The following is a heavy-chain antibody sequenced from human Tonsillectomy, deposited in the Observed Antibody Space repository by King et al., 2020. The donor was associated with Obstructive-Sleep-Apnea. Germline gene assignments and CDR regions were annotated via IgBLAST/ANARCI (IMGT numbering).Heavy chain of an antibody. V-gene: IGHV3-30-3*01. CDR2: ISYDGSNK. D-gene: IGHD2-2*01. CDR1: GFTFSSYA. J-gene: IGHJ4*02. Sequence: HVQLVESGGGVVQPGRSLRLSCAASGFTFSSYAMHWVRQAPGKGLEWVAVISYDGSNKYYADSVKGRFTISRDNSKNTLYLQMNSLRAEDTAVYYCARHQEDIVVVPAAYWGQGTLVTVSS. CDR3: ARHQEDIVVVPAAY.